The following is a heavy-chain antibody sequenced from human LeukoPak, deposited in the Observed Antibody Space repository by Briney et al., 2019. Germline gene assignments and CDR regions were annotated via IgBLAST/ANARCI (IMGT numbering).Heavy chain of an antibody. CDR1: GGSISSYY. CDR3: ARDSDPNWFDP. J-gene: IGHJ5*02. CDR2: IYYSGST. D-gene: IGHD3-10*01. Sequence: SETLSLTCTVSGGSISSYYWSWIRQPPGKGLEWIGYIYYSGSTNYNPSLKSRVTISVDTSKNQFSLKLSSVTAAVTAVYYCARDSDPNWFDPWGQGTLVTVSS. V-gene: IGHV4-59*01.